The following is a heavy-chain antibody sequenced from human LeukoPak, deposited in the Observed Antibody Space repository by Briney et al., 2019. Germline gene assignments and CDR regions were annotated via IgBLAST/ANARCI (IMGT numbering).Heavy chain of an antibody. V-gene: IGHV1-69*01. CDR3: ATRPLYQSFDY. J-gene: IGHJ4*02. D-gene: IGHD2-2*01. CDR1: GGTFSSYA. Sequence: SVKVSCKASGGTFSSYAISWVRQAPGQGLEWMGGIIPIFGTANYAQKFQGRVTITADESTSTAYMKLSSLRSEDTAVYYCATRPLYQSFDYWGQGTLVTVSS. CDR2: IIPIFGTA.